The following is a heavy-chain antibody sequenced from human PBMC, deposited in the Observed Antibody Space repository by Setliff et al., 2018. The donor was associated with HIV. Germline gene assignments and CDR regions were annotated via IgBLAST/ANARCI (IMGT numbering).Heavy chain of an antibody. V-gene: IGHV4-4*09. CDR1: GGSISSNY. CDR2: IYTSGSV. Sequence: SETLSLTCTVSGGSISSNYWSWIRQPPGKGLEWIGYIYTSGSVNYNPSLNSRVTISVDTSKNQFSLKVNSVTAADTAVYYCARSPRIGVAGEFEYWGQGTLVTAPQ. CDR3: ARSPRIGVAGEFEY. J-gene: IGHJ4*02. D-gene: IGHD6-19*01.